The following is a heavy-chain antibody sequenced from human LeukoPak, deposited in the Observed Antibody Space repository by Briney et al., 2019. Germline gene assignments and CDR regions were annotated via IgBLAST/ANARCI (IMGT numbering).Heavy chain of an antibody. J-gene: IGHJ4*02. CDR3: AKGSGGSGSFYNHFDC. CDR1: GLSFNSCG. V-gene: IGHV3-30*18. Sequence: GGSLRLSCAASGLSFNSCGMHWVRQAPGKGLEWVAVISSDGSNKYYADSVKGRFTISRDNSRNTLSLQMNSLRTEDTAVFYCAKGSGGSGSFYNHFDCWGQGTLVTVSS. D-gene: IGHD3-10*01. CDR2: ISSDGSNK.